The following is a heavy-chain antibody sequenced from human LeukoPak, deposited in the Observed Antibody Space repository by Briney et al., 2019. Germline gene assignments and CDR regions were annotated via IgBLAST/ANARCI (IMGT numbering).Heavy chain of an antibody. CDR3: ARETLLPHYYDSSGSIDP. CDR2: INPNSGGT. Sequence: GASVKVSCKASGYTFTGYYMHWVRQAPGQGLEWMGWINPNSGGTNYAQKFQGRVTMTRDTSISTAYMELSRLRSDDTAVYYCARETLLPHYYDSSGSIDPWGQGTLVTVSS. J-gene: IGHJ5*02. D-gene: IGHD3-22*01. CDR1: GYTFTGYY. V-gene: IGHV1-2*02.